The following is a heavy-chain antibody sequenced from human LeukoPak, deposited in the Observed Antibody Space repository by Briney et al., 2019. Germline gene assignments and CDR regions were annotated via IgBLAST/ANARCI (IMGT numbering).Heavy chain of an antibody. CDR2: INHSGST. CDR3: ARAGEDDYGDYARFDY. Sequence: PSETLSLTCAVYGGSFSGYYWSWIRQRPGKGLEWIGEINHSGSTNYNPSLKSRVTISVDTSKNQFSPKLSSVTAADTAVYYCARAGEDDYGDYARFDYWGQGTLVTVSS. D-gene: IGHD4-17*01. J-gene: IGHJ4*02. V-gene: IGHV4-34*01. CDR1: GGSFSGYY.